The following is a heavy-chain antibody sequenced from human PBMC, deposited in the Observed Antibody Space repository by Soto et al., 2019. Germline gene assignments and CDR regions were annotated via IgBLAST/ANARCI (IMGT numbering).Heavy chain of an antibody. Sequence: EVQLVESGGGLVQPGGSLRLSCAASGFTFSSYWMHWVRQAPGEGLVWVSRIKTDGSTTNYADSVKGRFTISRDNAKNTLYLQINSLRAEDTAKYYCARRAKYHYYMDVWGKGTTVTVSS. CDR3: ARRAKYHYYMDV. J-gene: IGHJ6*03. CDR2: IKTDGSTT. CDR1: GFTFSSYW. V-gene: IGHV3-74*01.